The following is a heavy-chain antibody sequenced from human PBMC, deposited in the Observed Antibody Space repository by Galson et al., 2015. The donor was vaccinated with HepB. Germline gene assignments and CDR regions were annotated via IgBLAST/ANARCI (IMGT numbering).Heavy chain of an antibody. V-gene: IGHV2-26*01. CDR2: IFSNDDK. Sequence: PALVKPTQTLTLTCTVSGLSLSNARVGVSWIHQPPGKALEWLAHIFSNDDKSYSRSLKSRLTISKDTSKSQVVLTMTNMDPVDTATYFCARFSSGYDYWGQGTLVTVSS. CDR3: ARFSSGYDY. D-gene: IGHD5-12*01. CDR1: GLSLSNARVG. J-gene: IGHJ4*02.